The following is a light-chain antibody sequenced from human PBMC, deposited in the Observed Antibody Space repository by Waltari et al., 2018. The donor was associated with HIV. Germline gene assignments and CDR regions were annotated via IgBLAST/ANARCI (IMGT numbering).Light chain of an antibody. CDR3: QRADSFPRA. Sequence: DFQMTQPPSSVAASVGDGVTITCRASQDISKWLAWYQQKPGKAPNLLIYEASRLQRGVPSRFSGSGSGTDFTLTINSLQPEDFATYYCQRADSFPRAFGQGTKVEIK. V-gene: IGKV1-12*01. CDR1: QDISKW. CDR2: EAS. J-gene: IGKJ2*01.